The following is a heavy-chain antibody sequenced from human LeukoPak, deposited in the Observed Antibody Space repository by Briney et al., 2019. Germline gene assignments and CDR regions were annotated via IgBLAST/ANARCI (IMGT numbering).Heavy chain of an antibody. Sequence: ASVKVSCKASGYTFTSYYMHWVRQAPGQGLEWMGIINPSGGSTSYAQKFQGRVTMTRDTSTSTVYMELSSLRSEDTAVYYCATGDYDFWSGYYTGNWFDPWGQGTLVTVSS. D-gene: IGHD3-3*01. CDR1: GYTFTSYY. V-gene: IGHV1-46*03. CDR3: ATGDYDFWSGYYTGNWFDP. CDR2: INPSGGST. J-gene: IGHJ5*02.